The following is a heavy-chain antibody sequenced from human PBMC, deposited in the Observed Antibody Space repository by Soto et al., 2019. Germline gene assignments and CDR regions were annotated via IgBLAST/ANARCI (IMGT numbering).Heavy chain of an antibody. Sequence: QVQLVESGGGVVQPGRSLRLSCAASGFTFSSYGMHWVRQAPGKGLEWVAVISYDGSNEYYADSVKGRFTISRDNSKNTLYLQMNSLRAADTAVYYCAKDAGGSSYFDYWGQGTLVTVSS. J-gene: IGHJ4*02. D-gene: IGHD1-26*01. CDR1: GFTFSSYG. CDR3: AKDAGGSSYFDY. V-gene: IGHV3-30*18. CDR2: ISYDGSNE.